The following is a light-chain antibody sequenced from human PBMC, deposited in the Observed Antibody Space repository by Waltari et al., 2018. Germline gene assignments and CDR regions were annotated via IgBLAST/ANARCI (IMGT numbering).Light chain of an antibody. CDR1: SSNIGSNS. J-gene: IGLJ3*02. Sequence: QSVLTQPPSASGTSGQSVTISCSGSSSNIGSNSVNWYQQLPGSAPKLLIYNDEHRPSGVPGRFSGSKSGTSASLAIGGLQSEDEADYYCAAWDDSLNGWVFGGGTKLTVL. CDR2: NDE. V-gene: IGLV1-44*01. CDR3: AAWDDSLNGWV.